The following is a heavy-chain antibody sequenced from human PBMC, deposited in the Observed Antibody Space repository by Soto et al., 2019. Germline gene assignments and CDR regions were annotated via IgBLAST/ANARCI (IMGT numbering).Heavy chain of an antibody. D-gene: IGHD3-22*01. CDR1: GFTFSKFG. J-gene: IGHJ4*02. CDR3: ARDATKAYSYDRRGIGSPFDY. V-gene: IGHV3-33*05. CDR2: ISFDGSTT. Sequence: QVQLVESGEGVVQPGRSLRLSCAASGFTFSKFGMHWVRQAPGKGLEWLAVISFDGSTTYHADSVKGRFTVSRDNSKNTLYLQMNSLRAADTAVYHCARDATKAYSYDRRGIGSPFDYWGQGTLVTVSS.